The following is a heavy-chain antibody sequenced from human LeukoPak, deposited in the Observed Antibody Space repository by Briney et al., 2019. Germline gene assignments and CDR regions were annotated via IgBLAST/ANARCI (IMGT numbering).Heavy chain of an antibody. Sequence: ASVKVSCKASGGTFSSYAISWVRQAPGQGLEWMGGIIPIFGTANYAQKFQGRVTIITDESTSTAYMELSSLRSEDTAVYYCARASPAGYDSSGHYYYYYYMDVWGKGTTVTVSS. CDR1: GGTFSSYA. V-gene: IGHV1-69*05. CDR3: ARASPAGYDSSGHYYYYYYMDV. D-gene: IGHD3-22*01. J-gene: IGHJ6*03. CDR2: IIPIFGTA.